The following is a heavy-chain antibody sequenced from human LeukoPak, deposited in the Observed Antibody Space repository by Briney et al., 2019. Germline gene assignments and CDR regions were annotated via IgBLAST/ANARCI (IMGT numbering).Heavy chain of an antibody. V-gene: IGHV3-30-3*01. CDR1: GFTFSSYA. D-gene: IGHD1-1*01. Sequence: GGSLRLSCAASGFTFSSYAMHWVRQAPGKGLEWVAVISYDGSNKYYADSVKGRFTISRDNSKNTLYLQMNSLRAEDTAVYYCARFGTNWNDVRWGYYFDYWGQGTLVTVSS. CDR3: ARFGTNWNDVRWGYYFDY. CDR2: ISYDGSNK. J-gene: IGHJ4*02.